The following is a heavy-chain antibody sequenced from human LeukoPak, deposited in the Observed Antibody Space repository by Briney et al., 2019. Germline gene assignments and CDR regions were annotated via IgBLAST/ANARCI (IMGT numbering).Heavy chain of an antibody. Sequence: SETLSLTCTVSGDSFSSSDYYWGCLRQSPGMGLEWIGTISDGGSTYYNPSLKSRIIISVDTSKNQFSLQLSSVTAADTAVYYCVRHCCSSPSKRTFDIWGQGTLVAVSS. J-gene: IGHJ3*02. D-gene: IGHD2-15*01. CDR1: GDSFSSSDYY. V-gene: IGHV4-39*01. CDR2: ISDGGST. CDR3: VRHCCSSPSKRTFDI.